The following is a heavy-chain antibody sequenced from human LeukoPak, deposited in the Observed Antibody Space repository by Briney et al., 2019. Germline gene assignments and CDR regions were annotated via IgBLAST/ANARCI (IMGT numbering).Heavy chain of an antibody. Sequence: ASVKVSCKVSGYTLTELSMHWVRQAPGKGLEWMGGFDPEDGETIYAQKLQGRVTMTTDTSTSTAYMELRSLRSDDTAVYYCARDWREMATYPTVPYYFDYWGQGTLVTVSS. D-gene: IGHD5-24*01. J-gene: IGHJ4*02. V-gene: IGHV1-24*01. CDR2: FDPEDGET. CDR1: GYTLTELS. CDR3: ARDWREMATYPTVPYYFDY.